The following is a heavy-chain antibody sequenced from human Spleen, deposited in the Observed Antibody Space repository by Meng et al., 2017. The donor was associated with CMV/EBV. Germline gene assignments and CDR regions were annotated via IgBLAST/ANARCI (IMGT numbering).Heavy chain of an antibody. Sequence: VQRQGSRPGPVKPSQILSLTCTVFGGSVSSGDYHWSWIRQPPGKSLEWIGYIYYSGSTYYNPSLKSRVTISVDTSKNQFSLKLSSVTAADTAVYYCAREKVGYFDLWGRGTLVTVSS. CDR1: GGSVSSGDYH. V-gene: IGHV4-30-4*08. CDR2: IYYSGST. J-gene: IGHJ2*01. CDR3: AREKVGYFDL.